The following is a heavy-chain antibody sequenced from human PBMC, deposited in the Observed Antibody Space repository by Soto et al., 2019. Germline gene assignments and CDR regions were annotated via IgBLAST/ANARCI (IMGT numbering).Heavy chain of an antibody. Sequence: PGGSLRLSCAASGFTFSSYAMHWVRQAPGKGLEWVAVISYDGSNKYYADSVKGRFTISRDNSKNTLYLQMNSLRAEDTAVYYCARVSTPRAFDIWGQGTVVTVSS. CDR2: ISYDGSNK. CDR3: ARVSTPRAFDI. CDR1: GFTFSSYA. J-gene: IGHJ3*02. V-gene: IGHV3-30-3*01.